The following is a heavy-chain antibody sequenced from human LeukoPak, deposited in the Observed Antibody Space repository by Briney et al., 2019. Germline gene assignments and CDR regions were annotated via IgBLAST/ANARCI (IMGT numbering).Heavy chain of an antibody. V-gene: IGHV1-46*01. CDR3: ARASRWLQYYFDY. J-gene: IGHJ4*02. CDR1: GGTFSSYA. Sequence: ASVKVSCKASGGTFSSYAISWVRQAPGQGLEWMGIINPSGGSTSYAQKFQGRVTMTRDMSTSTVYMELSSLRSEDTAVYYCARASRWLQYYFDYWGQGTLVTVSS. D-gene: IGHD5-24*01. CDR2: INPSGGST.